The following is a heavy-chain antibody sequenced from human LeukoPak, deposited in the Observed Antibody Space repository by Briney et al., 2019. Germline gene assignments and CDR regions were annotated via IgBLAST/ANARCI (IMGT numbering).Heavy chain of an antibody. J-gene: IGHJ5*02. Sequence: SETLSLTCTVSGGSTSSGDYYWSWIRQPPGKGLEWIGYIYYSGSTYYNPSPKSRVTISVDTSKNQFSLKLSSVTAADTAVYYCARVSYCSSTSCPNSEGNWFDPWGQGTLVTVSS. CDR1: GGSTSSGDYY. V-gene: IGHV4-30-4*01. CDR3: ARVSYCSSTSCPNSEGNWFDP. CDR2: IYYSGST. D-gene: IGHD2-2*01.